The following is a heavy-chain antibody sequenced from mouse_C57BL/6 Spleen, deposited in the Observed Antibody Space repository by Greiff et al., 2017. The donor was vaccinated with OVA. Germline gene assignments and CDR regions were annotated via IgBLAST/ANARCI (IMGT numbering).Heavy chain of an antibody. CDR1: GYAFSSYW. V-gene: IGHV1-80*01. Sequence: VQLQQSGAELVKPGASVKISCKASGYAFSSYWMNWVKQRPGKGLEWIGQIYPGDGDTNYNGKFKGKATLTADTSSSTAYMQLSSLTSEDSAVYFCARLTAHWYFDVWGTGTTVTVSS. CDR2: IYPGDGDT. D-gene: IGHD4-1*01. J-gene: IGHJ1*03. CDR3: ARLTAHWYFDV.